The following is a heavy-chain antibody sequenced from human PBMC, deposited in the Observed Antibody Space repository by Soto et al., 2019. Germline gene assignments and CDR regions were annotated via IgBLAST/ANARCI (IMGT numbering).Heavy chain of an antibody. D-gene: IGHD4-17*01. CDR1: VVSISSYY. CDR2: IHYSGST. V-gene: IGHV4-59*01. Sequence: SSETLSLTCTVSVVSISSYYWSWIRQPPGKGLEWIGYIHYSGSTKYNPSLKSRVSISVDTSKSQFSLKLSSVTAAGTAVYYCARVGWTTVGYYFDYWGQGALVTVSS. J-gene: IGHJ4*02. CDR3: ARVGWTTVGYYFDY.